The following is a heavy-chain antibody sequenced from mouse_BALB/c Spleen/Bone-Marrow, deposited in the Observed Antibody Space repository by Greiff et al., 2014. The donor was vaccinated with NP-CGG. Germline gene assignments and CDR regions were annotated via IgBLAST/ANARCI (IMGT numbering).Heavy chain of an antibody. J-gene: IGHJ4*01. V-gene: IGHV14-3*02. CDR3: AIYCGSCYAMDY. D-gene: IGHD2-1*01. CDR2: IDPANGNT. Sequence: VQLQQPGAELVKPGASVKLSCTASGFNIKDTYMHWVKQRPEQGLEWIGRIDPANGNTKYDPKFQGKATITADTSSNTAYLQLSRLTSKVTADDYCAIYCGSCYAMDYWGQGTSVTVSA. CDR1: GFNIKDTY.